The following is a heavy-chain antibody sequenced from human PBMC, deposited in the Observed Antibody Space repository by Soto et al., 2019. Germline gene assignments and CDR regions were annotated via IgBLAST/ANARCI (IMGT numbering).Heavy chain of an antibody. CDR3: ATPDGPAAAGLVLDF. CDR2: IKQDENGK. Sequence: EVQLVESGGGLVQPGGSLRLSCEASGFTFSSRWMTWVRQGPGKGLEWVANIKQDENGKDYVDSVKGRFTISRDNAKNSLYLQMNSLRAEDTAEYYCATPDGPAAAGLVLDFWGQGTLVTVSS. J-gene: IGHJ4*02. D-gene: IGHD6-13*01. CDR1: GFTFSSRW. V-gene: IGHV3-7*02.